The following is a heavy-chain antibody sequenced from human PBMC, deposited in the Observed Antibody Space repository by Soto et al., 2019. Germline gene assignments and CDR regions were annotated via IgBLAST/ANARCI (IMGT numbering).Heavy chain of an antibody. Sequence: ASVKVSCKASGYTFTSYGISWVRQAPGQGLEWMGWISAYNGNTNYAQKLQGRVTMTTDTSTSTAYMELRSLRSDDTAVYYCARTPSFTVTTWSGVFDIWGQGTMVT. V-gene: IGHV1-18*01. CDR1: GYTFTSYG. J-gene: IGHJ3*02. CDR2: ISAYNGNT. D-gene: IGHD4-17*01. CDR3: ARTPSFTVTTWSGVFDI.